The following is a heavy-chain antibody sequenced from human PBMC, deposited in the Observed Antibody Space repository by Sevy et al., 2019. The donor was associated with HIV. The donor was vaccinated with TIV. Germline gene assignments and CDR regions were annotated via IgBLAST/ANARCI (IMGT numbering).Heavy chain of an antibody. D-gene: IGHD1-26*01. Sequence: GGSLRLSCAASGFTFSSYAMSWVRQAPGKGLEWVSAISGIGGSTYYADSVKGRFTISRDNSKNTLYLQMNILRAEDTAVYYCAKDGNSGSYGGAVDIWGQGTMVTVSS. CDR2: ISGIGGST. J-gene: IGHJ3*02. CDR1: GFTFSSYA. V-gene: IGHV3-23*01. CDR3: AKDGNSGSYGGAVDI.